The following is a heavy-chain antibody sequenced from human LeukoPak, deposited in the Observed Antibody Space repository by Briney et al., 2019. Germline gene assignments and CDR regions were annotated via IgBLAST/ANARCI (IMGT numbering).Heavy chain of an antibody. CDR2: IRYDGSNK. CDR3: AKDLADTAMVTSYLSFDYFDY. CDR1: GFTFSSYD. J-gene: IGHJ4*02. V-gene: IGHV3-30*02. D-gene: IGHD5-18*01. Sequence: GALRLSCAASGFTFSSYDMTWVRQAPGKGLEWVAFIRYDGSNKYYADSVKGRFTISRDNSKNTLYLQMNSLRAEDTAVYYCAKDLADTAMVTSYLSFDYFDYWGQGTLVTVSS.